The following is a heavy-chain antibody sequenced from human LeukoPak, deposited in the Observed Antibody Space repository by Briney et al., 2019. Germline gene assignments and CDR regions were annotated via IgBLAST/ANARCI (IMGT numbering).Heavy chain of an antibody. CDR2: INPGNGNT. CDR1: GYTFTNYT. J-gene: IGHJ4*02. V-gene: IGHV1-3*03. CDR3: ARVNSGYDKSYYFDY. Sequence: GASVKVSCKASGYTFTNYTMHWVRQAPGQRLEWMGWINPGNGNTKYSQEFQGRVTITRDTSASTAYMGLSSLRSEDMAVYYCARVNSGYDKSYYFDYWGQGTLVTVSS. D-gene: IGHD5-12*01.